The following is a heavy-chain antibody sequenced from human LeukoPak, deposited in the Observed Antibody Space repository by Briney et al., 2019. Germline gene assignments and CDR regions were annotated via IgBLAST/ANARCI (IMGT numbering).Heavy chain of an antibody. J-gene: IGHJ4*02. CDR1: GGSFSGYY. D-gene: IGHD4-23*01. V-gene: IGHV4-59*13. Sequence: PSETLSLTCAVYGGSFSGYYWSWIRQPPGKELEWIGYIYYSGSTNYNPSLKSRVTMSVDTSKNQFSLKLSSVTAADTAVYYCARELGGNYGGNTGSNWGQGTLVTVSS. CDR2: IYYSGST. CDR3: ARELGGNYGGNTGSN.